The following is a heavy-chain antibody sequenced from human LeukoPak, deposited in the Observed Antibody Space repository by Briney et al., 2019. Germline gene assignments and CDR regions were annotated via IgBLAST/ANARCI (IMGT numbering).Heavy chain of an antibody. CDR2: INPNSGGT. J-gene: IGHJ6*03. V-gene: IGHV1-2*02. CDR3: ARSTNYYDSSGYYYQKAYYYYYMDV. D-gene: IGHD3-22*01. Sequence: GASVKVSCKASGYTFTGYYMHWVRQAPGQGLEWMGWINPNSGGTNYAQKFQGRVTITADKSTSTAYMELSSLRSEDTAVYYCARSTNYYDSSGYYYQKAYYYYYMDVWGKGTTVTVSS. CDR1: GYTFTGYY.